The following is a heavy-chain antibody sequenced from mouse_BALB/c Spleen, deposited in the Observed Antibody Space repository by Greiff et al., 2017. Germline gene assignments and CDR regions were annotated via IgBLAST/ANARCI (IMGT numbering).Heavy chain of an antibody. V-gene: IGHV14-3*02. CDR2: IDPANGNT. CDR3: NALITTNWYFDV. D-gene: IGHD1-1*01. J-gene: IGHJ1*01. Sequence: VQLQQSGAELVKPGASVKLSCTASGFNIKDTYMHWVKQRPEQGLEWIGRIDPANGNTKYDPKFQGKATMTADTSSNTAYLQLSSLTSADTAVYYCNALITTNWYFDVWGAGTTVTVSS. CDR1: GFNIKDTY.